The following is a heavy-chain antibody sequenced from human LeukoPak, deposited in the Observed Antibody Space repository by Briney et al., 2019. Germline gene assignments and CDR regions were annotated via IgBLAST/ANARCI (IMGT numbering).Heavy chain of an antibody. CDR3: ARANHDFWSGYYS. D-gene: IGHD3-3*01. J-gene: IGHJ4*02. CDR1: GFTFSSYW. Sequence: AGGSLRLSCAASGFTFSSYWMHWVRQAPGKGLLWVSRINTDGSSTSYADSVKGRFTISRDNAKNTLYLQMNSLRAEDTAVYYCARANHDFWSGYYSWGQGTLVTVSS. V-gene: IGHV3-74*01. CDR2: INTDGSST.